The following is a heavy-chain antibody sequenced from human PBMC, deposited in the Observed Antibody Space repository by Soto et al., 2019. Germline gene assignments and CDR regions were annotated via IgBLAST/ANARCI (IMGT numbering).Heavy chain of an antibody. Sequence: GGSLRLSCEASGFTFGNYAMTWVRQGPGRGLEWVSALSGSSLNTYYADSVKGRFTISRDNSKNTMYLEMNSLRVDDTAVYYCTTQFFLSSRYQSYDVWRQGTPVPAS. CDR1: GFTFGNYA. J-gene: IGHJ6*01. CDR2: LSGSSLNT. D-gene: IGHD2-15*01. CDR3: TTQFFLSSRYQSYDV. V-gene: IGHV3-23*01.